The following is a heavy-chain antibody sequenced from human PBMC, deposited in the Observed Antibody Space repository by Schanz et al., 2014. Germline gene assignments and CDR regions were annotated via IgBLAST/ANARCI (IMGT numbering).Heavy chain of an antibody. D-gene: IGHD5-12*01. CDR2: IWYDGNNK. J-gene: IGHJ4*02. Sequence: QAQLVESGGGVVQSGGSLRLSCTASGFIFTNYGMHWVRQAPGKGLEWVTVIWYDGNNKYYADSVKGRFTISRDNAKNSLYLQMNSLRAEDTAVYYCAREGEWGYDPPRHWGQGTLVTVSS. V-gene: IGHV3-33*08. CDR3: AREGEWGYDPPRH. CDR1: GFIFTNYG.